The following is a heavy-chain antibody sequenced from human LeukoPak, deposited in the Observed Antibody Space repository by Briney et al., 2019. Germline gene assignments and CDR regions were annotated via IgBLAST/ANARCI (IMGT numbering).Heavy chain of an antibody. V-gene: IGHV1-46*01. Sequence: ASVKVSCKASGYTFTSYYMHWVRQAPGQGLEWMGIINPSGGSTSYAQKFQGRVTMTRDTSTSTVYMELSSLRSEDTAVYYCARGDYYYDSSGYAGLGWYFDYWGQGIQVTVSS. D-gene: IGHD3-22*01. J-gene: IGHJ4*02. CDR3: ARGDYYYDSSGYAGLGWYFDY. CDR1: GYTFTSYY. CDR2: INPSGGST.